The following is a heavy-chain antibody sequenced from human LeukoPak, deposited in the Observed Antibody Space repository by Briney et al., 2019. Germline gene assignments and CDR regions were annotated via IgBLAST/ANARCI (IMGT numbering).Heavy chain of an antibody. V-gene: IGHV1-46*01. CDR2: INPSGGST. J-gene: IGHJ6*02. CDR1: GYTFTSYY. Sequence: ASVKVSCKASGYTFTSYYMHWVRQAPGQGLEWMGIINPSGGSTSYAQKFQGRVTMTRDTSTSTVYMELSSLRSEDTAVYYCARTSITIFGVVIYYYYGMDVWGQGTTVTVSS. CDR3: ARTSITIFGVVIYYYYGMDV. D-gene: IGHD3-3*01.